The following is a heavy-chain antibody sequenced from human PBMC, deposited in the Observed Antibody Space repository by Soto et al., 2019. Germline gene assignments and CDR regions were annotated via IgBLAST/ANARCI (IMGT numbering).Heavy chain of an antibody. Sequence: SETLSLTCTVSGGSISSYYWSWIRQPPGKGLEWIGYIYYSGSTNYNPSLKSRVTISVDTSKNQFSLKLSSVTAADTAVYYCASVGQRGSGCYFNYCYSSYMNVWGKATTVPFPS. J-gene: IGHJ6*03. CDR2: IYYSGST. CDR1: GGSISSYY. V-gene: IGHV4-59*01. D-gene: IGHD3-10*01. CDR3: ASVGQRGSGCYFNYCYSSYMNV.